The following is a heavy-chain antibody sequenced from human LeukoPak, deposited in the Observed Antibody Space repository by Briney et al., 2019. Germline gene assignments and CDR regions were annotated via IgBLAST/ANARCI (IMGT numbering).Heavy chain of an antibody. J-gene: IGHJ4*02. Sequence: GASVKVSCKASGGTFSSYAISWVRQAPGQGLEWMGWISAYNGNTNYAQKLQGRVTMTTDTSTSTAYMELRSLRSDDTAVYYCARVAEDDILVNDYWGQGTLVTVSS. CDR3: ARVAEDDILVNDY. V-gene: IGHV1-18*01. CDR2: ISAYNGNT. CDR1: GGTFSSYA. D-gene: IGHD3-9*01.